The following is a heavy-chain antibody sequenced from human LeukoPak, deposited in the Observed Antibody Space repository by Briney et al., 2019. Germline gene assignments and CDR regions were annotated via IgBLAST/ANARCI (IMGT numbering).Heavy chain of an antibody. D-gene: IGHD1-26*01. CDR2: IVVGSGNT. Sequence: GTSVKVSCKASGFTFTSSAVQWVRQARGQRLEWIGWIVVGSGNTNYAQKFQERVTITRDMSTSTAYMELSSLRSKDTAVYYCAARASFRWGAFDIWGQGTMVTVSS. CDR1: GFTFTSSA. V-gene: IGHV1-58*01. J-gene: IGHJ3*02. CDR3: AARASFRWGAFDI.